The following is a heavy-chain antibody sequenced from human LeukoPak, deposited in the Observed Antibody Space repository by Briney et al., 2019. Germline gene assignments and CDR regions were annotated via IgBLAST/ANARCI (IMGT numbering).Heavy chain of an antibody. CDR2: INPSGGST. CDR1: GYTFTSYG. V-gene: IGHV1-46*01. CDR3: ARYYYGSGSYDG. D-gene: IGHD3-10*01. Sequence: ASVKVSCKASGYTFTSYGISWVRQAPGQGLEWMGMINPSGGSTFSAQKFQGRVTMTSDTSTSTVYMELSSLRSEDTAVFYCARYYYGSGSYDGWGQGTLVTVSS. J-gene: IGHJ4*02.